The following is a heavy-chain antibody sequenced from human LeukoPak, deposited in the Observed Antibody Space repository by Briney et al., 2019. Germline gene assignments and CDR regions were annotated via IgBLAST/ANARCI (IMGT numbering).Heavy chain of an antibody. V-gene: IGHV3-33*01. CDR2: IWYDGSNK. J-gene: IGHJ5*02. CDR1: GFTFSSYG. D-gene: IGHD3-9*01. CDR3: ARGFLTGYSNWFDP. Sequence: GRSLRLSCAASGFTFSSYGMHWVRQAPGKGLEWVAVIWYDGSNKYYADSVKGRFTISRDNSKNTLYLQMNSLRAEDTAVYYCARGFLTGYSNWFDPWGQGTVVTLFS.